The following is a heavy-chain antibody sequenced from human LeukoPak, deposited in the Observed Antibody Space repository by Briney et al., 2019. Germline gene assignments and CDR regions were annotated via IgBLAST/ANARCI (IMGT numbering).Heavy chain of an antibody. Sequence: ASETLSLTCTVSGDSITGSSYYWGWIRQPPGKGLEWIGEINHSGSTNYNPSLKSRVTISVDTSKNQFSLKLSSVTAADTAVYYCARLNNWFDPWGQGTLVTVSS. J-gene: IGHJ5*02. V-gene: IGHV4-39*07. CDR1: GDSITGSSYY. CDR2: INHSGST. CDR3: ARLNNWFDP. D-gene: IGHD4/OR15-4a*01.